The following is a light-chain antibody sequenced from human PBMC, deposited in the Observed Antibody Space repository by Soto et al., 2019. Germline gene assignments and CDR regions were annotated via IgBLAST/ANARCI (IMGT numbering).Light chain of an antibody. CDR2: EGS. CDR3: CSYAGSSTLV. CDR1: SSDVGSYNL. J-gene: IGLJ2*01. Sequence: QSALTQPASVSGSPGQSITISCTGTSSDVGSYNLVSWYQQQPGKAPKLMIYEGSKPPSGVSNRFSGSKSGNTASLTISGLQAEDEADYYCCSYAGSSTLVFGGGTKLTVL. V-gene: IGLV2-23*01.